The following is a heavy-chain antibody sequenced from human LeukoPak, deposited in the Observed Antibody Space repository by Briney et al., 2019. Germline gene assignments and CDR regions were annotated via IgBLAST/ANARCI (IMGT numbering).Heavy chain of an antibody. CDR1: GFTFSSYS. Sequence: GGSLRLSCAASGFTFSSYSMNWVRQAPGKGLEWVSSISSSSSYIYYADSVKGRFTISRDNAKNSLYLQMNSLRAEDTAVYYCARDPEQPSYYYGSGSHYTPFDYWGQGTLVTVSS. J-gene: IGHJ4*02. D-gene: IGHD3-10*01. V-gene: IGHV3-21*01. CDR3: ARDPEQPSYYYGSGSHYTPFDY. CDR2: ISSSSSYI.